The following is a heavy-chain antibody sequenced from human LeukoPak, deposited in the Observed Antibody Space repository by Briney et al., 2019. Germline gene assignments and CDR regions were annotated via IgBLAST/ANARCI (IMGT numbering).Heavy chain of an antibody. J-gene: IGHJ4*02. D-gene: IGHD3-22*01. CDR1: GGSISSSSYS. CDR3: ARVPLDDSSGYYYPPFGYFDY. Sequence: PSETLSLTCTVSGGSISSSSYSWGWIRQPPGKGLEWIGSIYYSGSTYYNPSLKSRVTISVDTSKNQFSLKLSSVTAADTAVYYCARVPLDDSSGYYYPPFGYFDYWGQGTLVTVSS. V-gene: IGHV4-39*07. CDR2: IYYSGST.